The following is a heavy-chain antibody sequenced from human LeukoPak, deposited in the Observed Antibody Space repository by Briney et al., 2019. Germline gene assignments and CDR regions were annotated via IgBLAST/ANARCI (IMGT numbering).Heavy chain of an antibody. V-gene: IGHV3-7*01. CDR3: ASWGPYYYGSGSYYKSYYFDY. CDR1: GFSFSTYW. Sequence: GGSLRLSCAASGFSFSTYWMSWVRQAPGKGLEWVANIKQDESEKYYVDSVKGRFTISRDNAKNSLYLQMNSLRAEDTAVYYCASWGPYYYGSGSYYKSYYFDYWGQGTLVTVSS. J-gene: IGHJ4*02. D-gene: IGHD3-10*01. CDR2: IKQDESEK.